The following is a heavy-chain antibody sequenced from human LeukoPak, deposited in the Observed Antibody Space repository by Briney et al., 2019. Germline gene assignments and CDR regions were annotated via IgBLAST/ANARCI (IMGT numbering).Heavy chain of an antibody. V-gene: IGHV3-9*03. CDR3: AKDVNYSPSGTFDY. J-gene: IGHJ4*02. D-gene: IGHD3-10*01. CDR2: ISWNSGRM. Sequence: GGSLRLSCAASGFTFDDYAMHWVRQAPGKGLEWVSSISWNSGRMDYADSVKGRFTISRDNAKNSLYLQMNSLGVEDMALYYCAKDVNYSPSGTFDYWGQGTLVTVSS. CDR1: GFTFDDYA.